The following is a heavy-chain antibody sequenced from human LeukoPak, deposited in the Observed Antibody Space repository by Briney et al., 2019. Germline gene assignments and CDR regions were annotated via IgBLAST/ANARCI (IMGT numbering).Heavy chain of an antibody. J-gene: IGHJ6*02. CDR2: IIPIFGTA. V-gene: IGHV1-69*13. CDR3: AREEGSTVRYSGSYYVNYYGMDV. Sequence: SVKVSCKASGGTFSSYAISWVRQAPGQGLEWMGGIIPIFGTANYAQKFLGRVTITADESTSTAYMELSSLRSEDTAVYYCAREEGSTVRYSGSYYVNYYGMDVWGQGTTVTVSS. D-gene: IGHD1-26*01. CDR1: GGTFSSYA.